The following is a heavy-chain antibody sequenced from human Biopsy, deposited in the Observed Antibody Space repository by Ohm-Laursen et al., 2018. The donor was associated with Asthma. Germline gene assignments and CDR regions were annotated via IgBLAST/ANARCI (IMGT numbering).Heavy chain of an antibody. CDR3: ARDPGENFIWYPLIYFEY. V-gene: IGHV1-18*01. D-gene: IGHD6-13*01. Sequence: SVKVSCKTSGYSFTNYGISWVRQAPGQGPEWMGWVNPYNGNTNYAQKFEGRVTLTKDTSTTTAYMELRTLTSDDTAVYYCARDPGENFIWYPLIYFEYWGQGTLVTVSS. CDR1: GYSFTNYG. J-gene: IGHJ4*02. CDR2: VNPYNGNT.